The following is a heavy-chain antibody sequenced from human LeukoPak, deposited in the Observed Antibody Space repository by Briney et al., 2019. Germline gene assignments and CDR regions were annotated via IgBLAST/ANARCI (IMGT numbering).Heavy chain of an antibody. Sequence: GESLKISCEGSGYTFTNFWIGWVRQMPGKGLEWMGIVSPSDSDTRYSPSFQGQVTISADKSITTAYLQWSSLKASDTATYYCVRQPRAHTPDFWGQGTLVTVSS. V-gene: IGHV5-51*01. CDR2: VSPSDSDT. CDR3: VRQPRAHTPDF. J-gene: IGHJ4*02. CDR1: GYTFTNFW.